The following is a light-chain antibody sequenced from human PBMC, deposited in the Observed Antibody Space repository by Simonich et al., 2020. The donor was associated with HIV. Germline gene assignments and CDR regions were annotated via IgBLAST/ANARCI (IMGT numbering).Light chain of an antibody. Sequence: DIVMTQSPLSLPVTPGEPASIPCRSSQSLLSSNGLKYLDWYLQKPGQSPQLLIYLGSNRASGVPDRFSGSGSGTDFTLKISRVEAEDVGVYYCMQARQTPFTFGPGTKVDIK. CDR3: MQARQTPFT. CDR1: QSLLSSNGLKY. CDR2: LGS. J-gene: IGKJ3*01. V-gene: IGKV2-28*01.